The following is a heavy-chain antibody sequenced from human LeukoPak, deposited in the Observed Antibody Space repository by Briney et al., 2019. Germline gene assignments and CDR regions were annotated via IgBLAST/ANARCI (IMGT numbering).Heavy chain of an antibody. CDR3: ARQASPNQYCSSTSCPYYFDY. J-gene: IGHJ4*02. CDR2: IYPGDSDT. D-gene: IGHD2-2*01. CDR1: GYSVTSYW. Sequence: VESLKIACNGSGYSVTSYWIGWVRQMPGKGLEWMGIIYPGDSDTRDSPSLQGQVTISADKSISTAYLQWSSLKASDTAMYYCARQASPNQYCSSTSCPYYFDYWGQGTLVTVSS. V-gene: IGHV5-51*01.